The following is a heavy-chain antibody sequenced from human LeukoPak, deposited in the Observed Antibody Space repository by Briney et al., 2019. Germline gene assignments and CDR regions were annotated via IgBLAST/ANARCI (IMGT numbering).Heavy chain of an antibody. CDR3: ARGGEDYYDSSGYLDY. CDR2: IYYSGST. Sequence: PSETLSLTCPVSGGSISSGGYSWGWLRQPPGKGLEWFGYIYYSGSTYYNPSLKRRVTISVDTSKNQFSLKLSSVTAADTAVYYCARGGEDYYDSSGYLDYWGQGTLVTVSS. D-gene: IGHD3-22*01. V-gene: IGHV4-30-4*07. J-gene: IGHJ4*02. CDR1: GGSISSGGYS.